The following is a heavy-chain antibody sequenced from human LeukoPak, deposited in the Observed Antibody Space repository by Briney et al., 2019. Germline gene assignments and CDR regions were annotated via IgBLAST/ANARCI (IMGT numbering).Heavy chain of an antibody. CDR1: GGSISSSIYY. J-gene: IGHJ4*02. CDR2: INHSGST. CDR3: ARGPYYDSSGRYYFDY. Sequence: SETLSLTCTVSGGSISSSIYYWGWFRQPPGKGLEWIGEINHSGSTNYNPSLKSRVTISVDTSKNQFSLKLSSVTAADTAVYYCARGPYYDSSGRYYFDYWGQGTLVTVSS. D-gene: IGHD3-22*01. V-gene: IGHV4-39*07.